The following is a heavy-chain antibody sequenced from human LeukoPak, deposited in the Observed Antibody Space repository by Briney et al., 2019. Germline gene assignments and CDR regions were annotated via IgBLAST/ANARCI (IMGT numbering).Heavy chain of an antibody. D-gene: IGHD5-24*01. J-gene: IGHJ2*01. CDR3: AREANPRGGYNGWYFDL. CDR2: VYTNGNT. Sequence: SETLSLTCTVSGGSISSGSYYWSWIRQPAGKGLEWIGHVYTNGNTNYNPSLKSRVTISVDTSKNQFSLKLSSVTAADTAVYYCAREANPRGGYNGWYFDLWGRGTLVTVSS. CDR1: GGSISSGSYY. V-gene: IGHV4-61*09.